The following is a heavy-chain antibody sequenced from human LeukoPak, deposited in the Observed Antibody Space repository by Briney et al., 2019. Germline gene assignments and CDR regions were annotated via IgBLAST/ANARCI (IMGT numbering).Heavy chain of an antibody. CDR1: GGSFSGYF. V-gene: IGHV4-34*01. CDR3: ASSFYYDSRDY. CDR2: ITPSGST. J-gene: IGHJ4*02. Sequence: SETLSLTCDVYGGSFSGYFWSWIRQPPGKGLEWIGEITPSGSTNYSPSLKSRVSISIDTSKKKLSLRLTSVTAADSAVYYCASSFYYDSRDYWGQGTLVTVSS. D-gene: IGHD3-22*01.